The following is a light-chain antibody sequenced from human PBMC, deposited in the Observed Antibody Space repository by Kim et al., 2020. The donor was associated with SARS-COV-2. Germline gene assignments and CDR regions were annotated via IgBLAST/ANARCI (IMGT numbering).Light chain of an antibody. Sequence: VSVGARVPFSCRASQAISSQLAWFQQKSVKAPKSLIYAASTLQSGVPSRFSGSGFGTDFTLTISGLQPEDFATYSCQQYSLFPLTFGGGTKVDIK. V-gene: IGKV1-16*01. CDR2: AAS. J-gene: IGKJ4*01. CDR3: QQYSLFPLT. CDR1: QAISSQ.